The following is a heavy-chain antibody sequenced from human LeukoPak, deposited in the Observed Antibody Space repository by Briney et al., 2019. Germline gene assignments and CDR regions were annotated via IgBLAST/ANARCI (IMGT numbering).Heavy chain of an antibody. Sequence: GESLKISCKGSGYSFTDYWIGWVRQMPGKGLERMGIIYPGDSDTRYSPSFQGQVTLSADKSISTAYLQWSSLKASDTAMYYCAKYYYDRSAGPFDYWGQGTLVTVSS. J-gene: IGHJ4*02. V-gene: IGHV5-51*01. CDR2: IYPGDSDT. CDR3: AKYYYDRSAGPFDY. CDR1: GYSFTDYW. D-gene: IGHD3-22*01.